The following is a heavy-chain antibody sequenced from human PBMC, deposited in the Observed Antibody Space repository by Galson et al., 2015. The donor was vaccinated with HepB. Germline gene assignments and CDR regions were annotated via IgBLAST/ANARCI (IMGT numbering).Heavy chain of an antibody. J-gene: IGHJ4*02. V-gene: IGHV3-21*06. CDR3: ARGETVGPTTGFDY. Sequence: SLRLSCAASGFLFRNYSMNWVRQPPGKGLEWVASINPSSYYIFYAGSVEGRFTISRDNAKNSLHLQVNSLRGDDTAVYYCARGETVGPTTGFDYWGQGTLVTVPS. D-gene: IGHD1-26*01. CDR1: GFLFRNYS. CDR2: INPSSYYI.